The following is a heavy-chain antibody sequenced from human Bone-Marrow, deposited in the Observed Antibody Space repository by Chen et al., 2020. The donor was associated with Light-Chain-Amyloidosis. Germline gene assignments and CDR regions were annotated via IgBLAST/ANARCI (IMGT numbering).Heavy chain of an antibody. CDR1: GGSISSSNYY. J-gene: IGHJ5*02. V-gene: IGHV4-39*01. CDR3: ARHRSESIAARLYWWFYP. Sequence: QLQLQESGPGLVKPSETLSLTCTVSGGSISSSNYYWGWIRQPPGKGLEWIGSIYYSGSTHYNPSLKSRVTMPVDTSKNQFSLKLSSVTAADTAVYYCARHRSESIAARLYWWFYPWGQGTLVTVSS. CDR2: IYYSGST. D-gene: IGHD6-6*01.